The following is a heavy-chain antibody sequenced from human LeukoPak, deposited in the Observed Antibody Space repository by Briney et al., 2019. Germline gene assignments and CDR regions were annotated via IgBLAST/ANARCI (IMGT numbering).Heavy chain of an antibody. CDR3: AKEYTPSSPLGELDS. CDR1: GFTFARNV. Sequence: GGSLRLSCVASGFTFARNVMSWVRQAPGKGLEWVSSISAPGGSTYYADSVQGRFTISRDTSKKLLYLQMNSLRVEDTAVYYCAKEYTPSSPLGELDSWGQGTLVTVSS. V-gene: IGHV3-23*01. J-gene: IGHJ4*02. D-gene: IGHD6-6*01. CDR2: ISAPGGST.